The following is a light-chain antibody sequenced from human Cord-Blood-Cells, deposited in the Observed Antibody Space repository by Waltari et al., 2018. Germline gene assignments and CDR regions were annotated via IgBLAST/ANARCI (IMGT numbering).Light chain of an antibody. CDR1: SSDVGGYNY. CDR3: SSYTSSSTWV. CDR2: DVS. J-gene: IGLJ3*02. Sequence: QSALTQPASVSGSPGPSITISCTGTSSDVGGYNYVSWYQQHPDKAPKLMIYDVSNRPSGVSNRFSGSKSGNTASLTISGLQAEDEADYYCSSYTSSSTWVFGGGTKLTVL. V-gene: IGLV2-14*01.